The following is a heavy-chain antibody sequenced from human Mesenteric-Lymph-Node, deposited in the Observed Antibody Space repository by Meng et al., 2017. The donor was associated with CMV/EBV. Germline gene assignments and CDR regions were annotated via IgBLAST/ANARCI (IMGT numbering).Heavy chain of an antibody. CDR2: IIPIFGAA. CDR3: ARDRGPVEAVGTVPYGMNV. J-gene: IGHJ6*02. CDR1: GYRLTSYD. D-gene: IGHD6-13*01. V-gene: IGHV1-69*05. Sequence: SVKVSCKASGYRLTSYDISWVRQAPGQGLEWMGGIIPIFGAANYAQKFQGRVTITTDESTSTAYMELSSLRSEDTAVYYCARDRGPVEAVGTVPYGMNVWGQGTTVTVSS.